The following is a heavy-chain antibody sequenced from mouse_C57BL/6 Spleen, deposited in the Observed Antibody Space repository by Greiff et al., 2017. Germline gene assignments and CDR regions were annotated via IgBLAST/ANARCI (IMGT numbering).Heavy chain of an antibody. CDR3: ARGLRRDWFAY. CDR2: INPSTGGT. CDR1: GYSFTGYY. Sequence: VQLQQSGPELVKPGASVKISCKASGYSFTGYYMNWVKQSPEKSLEWIGEINPSTGGTTYNQKFKAKATLTVDKSSSTAYMQLKSLTSEDSAVYYCARGLRRDWFAYWGQGTLVTVSA. V-gene: IGHV1-42*01. J-gene: IGHJ3*01. D-gene: IGHD2-2*01.